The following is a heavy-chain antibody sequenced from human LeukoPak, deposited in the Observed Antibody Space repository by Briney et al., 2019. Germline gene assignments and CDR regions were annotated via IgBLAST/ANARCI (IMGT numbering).Heavy chain of an antibody. J-gene: IGHJ5*02. V-gene: IGHV4-34*01. Sequence: SETLSLTCAVYGGSFSGYYWSWIRQPPGKGLEWIGEINHSGSTNYNPSLKSRVTISVDTPKNQFSLKLSSVTAADTAVYYCARSQDINWFDPWGQGTLVTVSS. D-gene: IGHD2-15*01. CDR2: INHSGST. CDR3: ARSQDINWFDP. CDR1: GGSFSGYY.